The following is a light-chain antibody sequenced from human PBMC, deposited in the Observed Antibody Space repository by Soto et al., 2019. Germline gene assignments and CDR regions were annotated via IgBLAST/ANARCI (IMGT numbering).Light chain of an antibody. Sequence: EIVMTQSPATLSVSPGERATLSCRASQSVSSNLAWYQQKPGQAPRLLISGASTGATGIPARFSGSGSGTDFTLTISSLQSEDFAVYYCQQYGSSPRTFGQGTKVDIK. J-gene: IGKJ1*01. CDR2: GAS. CDR1: QSVSSN. V-gene: IGKV3-15*01. CDR3: QQYGSSPRT.